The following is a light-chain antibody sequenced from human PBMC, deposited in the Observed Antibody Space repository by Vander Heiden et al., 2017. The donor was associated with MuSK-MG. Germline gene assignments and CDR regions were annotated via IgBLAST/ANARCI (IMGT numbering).Light chain of an antibody. V-gene: IGLV3-1*01. J-gene: IGLJ2*01. CDR2: QAN. CDR3: QAGDSTTDPVV. Sequence: SFDLSQPPSVSVSPGRPASIDCSGAELGTKYVSWYQQKPGHSPVLGIYQANKRPSGIPERFSGTNAGNTATLTISGTQASDESTYYCQAGDSTTDPVVFGGVTKLTVL. CDR1: ELGTKY.